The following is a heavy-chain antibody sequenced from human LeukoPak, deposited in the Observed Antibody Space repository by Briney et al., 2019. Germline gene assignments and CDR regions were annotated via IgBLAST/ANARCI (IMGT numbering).Heavy chain of an antibody. D-gene: IGHD6-6*01. V-gene: IGHV4-34*01. CDR3: ARVLAARRRFDY. Sequence: SETLSLTCAVYGGSFSGYYWSWIRQPPGKGLGWIGEINHSGSTNYNPSLKSRVTISVDTSKNQFSLKLSSVTAADTAVYYCARVLAARRRFDYWGQGTLVTVSS. J-gene: IGHJ4*02. CDR2: INHSGST. CDR1: GGSFSGYY.